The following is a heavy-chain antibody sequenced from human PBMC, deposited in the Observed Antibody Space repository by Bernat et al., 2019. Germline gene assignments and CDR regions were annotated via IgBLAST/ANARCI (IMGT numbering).Heavy chain of an antibody. Sequence: QVQLQESGPGLVKPSQTLSLTCTVSGGSISSGDYYWTWIRQPPGKGLEWIGYIYYRGNTYYNPSLKSRLTISIDTSTHQFYLKWSYVTAADTAVYYCARKPSGQGWFDPWGQGTLVTVSS. CDR1: GGSISSGDYY. D-gene: IGHD2-15*01. J-gene: IGHJ5*01. CDR3: ARKPSGQGWFDP. CDR2: IYYRGNT. V-gene: IGHV4-30-4*01.